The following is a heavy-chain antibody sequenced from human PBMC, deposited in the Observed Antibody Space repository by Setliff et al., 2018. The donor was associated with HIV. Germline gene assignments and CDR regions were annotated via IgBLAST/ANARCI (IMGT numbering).Heavy chain of an antibody. CDR3: AREGDGIDF. Sequence: SETLSLTCTVSGGSITSTTYYWGWIRQPPGKGLEWIGTIHYTGNTYHNSSLKSRVTISVEASKNQISLKLTAVTAADSAVYYCAREGDGIDFWGQGTLVTVSS. J-gene: IGHJ4*02. CDR1: GGSITSTTYY. CDR2: IHYTGNT. V-gene: IGHV4-39*02. D-gene: IGHD2-21*02.